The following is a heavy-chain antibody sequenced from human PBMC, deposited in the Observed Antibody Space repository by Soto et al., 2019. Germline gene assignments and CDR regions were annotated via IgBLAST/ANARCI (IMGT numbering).Heavy chain of an antibody. CDR2: IYYSGST. J-gene: IGHJ4*02. V-gene: IGHV4-61*01. D-gene: IGHD3-16*01. Sequence: PSETLSLTCTVSGGSVSSGHYYWSWIRQPPGKGLEWIGYIYYSGSTNYNPSLKSRVTISVDTSKNQFSLKLSSVTAADTAVYYCATLRTFLAPAFDYWGQGILVTVSS. CDR1: GGSVSSGHYY. CDR3: ATLRTFLAPAFDY.